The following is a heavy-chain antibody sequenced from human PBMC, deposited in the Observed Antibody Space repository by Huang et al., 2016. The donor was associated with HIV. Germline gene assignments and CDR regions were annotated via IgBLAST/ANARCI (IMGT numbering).Heavy chain of an antibody. CDR3: ARSEPSRYYFDY. V-gene: IGHV3-30-3*01. Sequence: QVQLVESGGGVVQPGTSLRLSCAASGFPFSNYAMNWGRQAPGKGLEWVAVISNEGSTKYYADSVKGRFTISRDNSKNTVYLQMNSLRAEDTAVYYCARSEPSRYYFDYWGQGTLVTVSS. J-gene: IGHJ4*02. CDR1: GFPFSNYA. CDR2: ISNEGSTK.